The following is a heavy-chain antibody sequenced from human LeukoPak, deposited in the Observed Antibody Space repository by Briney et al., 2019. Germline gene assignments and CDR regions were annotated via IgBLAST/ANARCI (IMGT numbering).Heavy chain of an antibody. V-gene: IGHV3-15*01. CDR2: IKSKSDGGTT. CDR1: GFTFSNAW. J-gene: IGHJ4*02. CDR3: TTAYYYDSSGSDY. D-gene: IGHD3-22*01. Sequence: GGSLRLSCAASGFTFSNAWMSWVRQAPGKGLEWVGRIKSKSDGGTTDYAAPVKGRFTISRDDSKNTLYLQMNSLKTEDTAVYYCTTAYYYDSSGSDYWGQGTLVTVSS.